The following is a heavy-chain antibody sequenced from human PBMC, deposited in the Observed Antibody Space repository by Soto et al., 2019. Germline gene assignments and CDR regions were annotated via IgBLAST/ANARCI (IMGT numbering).Heavy chain of an antibody. J-gene: IGHJ4*02. D-gene: IGHD4-17*01. CDR1: GITFINAW. CDR3: TTDPGDYEDF. Sequence: EVQLVESGGDLVKPGGCLRLSCEASGITFINAWMSWVRQAPGKGLEWVGRIKNKADGGTADYAARVRGRFTISRDDSVNTLFLQMNSLEIEDTAVYYCTTDPGDYEDFWGRGTLVTVSS. CDR2: IKNKADGGTA. V-gene: IGHV3-15*01.